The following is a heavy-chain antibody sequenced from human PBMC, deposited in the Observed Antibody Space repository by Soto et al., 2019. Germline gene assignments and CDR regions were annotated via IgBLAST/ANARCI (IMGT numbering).Heavy chain of an antibody. CDR2: INKNGFTI. D-gene: IGHD6-19*01. J-gene: IGHJ4*02. V-gene: IGHV3-48*02. Sequence: GGPLRLSWAGSGFTLTTYSMNWVRQAPGKGLEWISFINKNGFTIYYADSVKGRFTISRDYAKNSLYLQMDSLRHEDTADYYCARGAVTGTSLFDYWGLGTLVTVSS. CDR1: GFTLTTYS. CDR3: ARGAVTGTSLFDY.